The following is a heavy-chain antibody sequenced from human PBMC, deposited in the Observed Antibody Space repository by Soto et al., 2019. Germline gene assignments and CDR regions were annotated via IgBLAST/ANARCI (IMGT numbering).Heavy chain of an antibody. J-gene: IGHJ4*02. CDR1: GGCISSGGYY. D-gene: IGHD3-3*01. V-gene: IGHV4-31*03. CDR3: VRSYNDFWSGYYPTIFDY. Sequence: QVQLQESGPGLVKPSQTLSLTCTVSGGCISSGGYYWSWIRQHPGKGLEWIGYIYYSGSTYYNPFLKSRVTISVDTSKNQFSLKLSSVTAADTAVYYCVRSYNDFWSGYYPTIFDYWGQGTLVTVSS. CDR2: IYYSGST.